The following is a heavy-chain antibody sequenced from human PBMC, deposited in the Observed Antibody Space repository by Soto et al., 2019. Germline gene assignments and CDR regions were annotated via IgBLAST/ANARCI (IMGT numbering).Heavy chain of an antibody. CDR1: GFTFSSYA. CDR3: AKDRLYCSGGSCYAENFDY. J-gene: IGHJ4*02. CDR2: ISGSGGST. Sequence: GGSLRLSCAASGFTFSSYAMSWVRQAPGKGLEWVSAISGSGGSTYYADSVKGRFTISRDNSKNTLYLQMNSLRAEDTAVYYCAKDRLYCSGGSCYAENFDYWGQGTLVTVSS. D-gene: IGHD2-15*01. V-gene: IGHV3-23*01.